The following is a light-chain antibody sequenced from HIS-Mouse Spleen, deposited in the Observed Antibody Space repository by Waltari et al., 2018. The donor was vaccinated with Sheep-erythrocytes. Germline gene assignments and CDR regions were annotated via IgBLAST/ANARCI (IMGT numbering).Light chain of an antibody. CDR1: QSISSY. CDR2: AAS. J-gene: IGKJ4*01. V-gene: IGKV1-39*01. Sequence: DIQINQSTYSLSASVGDRVTITCRASQSISSYLNWYQQKPGKAPKLLIYAASSLQSVVPSRFSGSGSGTDFTLTISSLQPEDFATYYCQQSYSTPPTFGGGTKVEIK. CDR3: QQSYSTPPT.